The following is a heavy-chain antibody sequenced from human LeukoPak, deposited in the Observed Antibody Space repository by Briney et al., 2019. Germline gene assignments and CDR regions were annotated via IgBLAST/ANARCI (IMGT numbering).Heavy chain of an antibody. J-gene: IGHJ5*02. Sequence: SSETLSLTCTVSGGPISNTNYYWGWIRQPPGKGLEWIGEVYHSGSTNYNPSLKSRLSISTDMSKKQFSLQLTSVTAADTAVYFCARERFLGRLTRVLDTWGQGILVTVSS. CDR1: GGPISNTNYY. CDR2: VYHSGST. CDR3: ARERFLGRLTRVLDT. D-gene: IGHD3-3*01. V-gene: IGHV4-39*07.